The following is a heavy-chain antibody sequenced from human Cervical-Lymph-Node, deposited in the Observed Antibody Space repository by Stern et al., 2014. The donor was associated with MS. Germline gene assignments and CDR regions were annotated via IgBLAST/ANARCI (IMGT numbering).Heavy chain of an antibody. CDR3: ARDKMHAFDY. J-gene: IGHJ4*02. V-gene: IGHV1-18*01. CDR1: GYTFTTYG. Sequence: QDQLVQSGTEVKKPGASVLVSCKASGYTFTTYGITWVRQAPGQGLEWMGWISADSGNTKYAQKFQDRVTMTRDTTTGTAYMEVRSLRSEDTAVYYCARDKMHAFDYWGQGTQVTVHS. D-gene: IGHD2-8*01. CDR2: ISADSGNT.